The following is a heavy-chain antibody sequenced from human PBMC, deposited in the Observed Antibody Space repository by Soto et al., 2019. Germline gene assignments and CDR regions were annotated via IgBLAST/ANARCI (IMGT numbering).Heavy chain of an antibody. J-gene: IGHJ5*02. D-gene: IGHD2-2*01. CDR3: AREYCRSTSCLNWFAP. CDR2: ISSSSSTI. Sequence: EVQLVESGGGLVQPGGSLRLSCAASGFTFSSYSMNWVRQAPGKGLEWVSYISSSSSTIYYADSVKGRFTISRDNAKTSRYLQTNSLRAEDTAVYYWAREYCRSTSCLNWFAPWGQGTLVTVSS. V-gene: IGHV3-48*01. CDR1: GFTFSSYS.